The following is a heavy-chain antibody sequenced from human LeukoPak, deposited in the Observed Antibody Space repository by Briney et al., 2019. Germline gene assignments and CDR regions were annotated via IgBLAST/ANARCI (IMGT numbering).Heavy chain of an antibody. CDR2: IYHSGST. CDR1: GGSISSSNW. V-gene: IGHV4-4*02. Sequence: SETLSLTCAVSGGSISSSNWWSWVRQPPGKGLEWIGEIYHSGSTTYNPSLRSRVTISGDTSKKQFSLKLSSVTAADTAVYYCVTYYYGSSAPKRNYWGQGILVTVSS. D-gene: IGHD3-22*01. J-gene: IGHJ4*02. CDR3: VTYYYGSSAPKRNY.